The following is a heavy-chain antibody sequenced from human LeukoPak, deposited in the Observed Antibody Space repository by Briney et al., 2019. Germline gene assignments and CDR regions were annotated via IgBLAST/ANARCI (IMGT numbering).Heavy chain of an antibody. CDR1: GFTFSSYS. J-gene: IGHJ6*03. V-gene: IGHV3-48*01. D-gene: IGHD2-2*01. Sequence: PGGSLRLSCAASGFTFSSYSMNWVRQAPGKGLEWVSYISSSSSTTYYADSVKGRFTISRDNAKNSLYLQMNSLRAEDTAVYYCARDEYQGYCSSTSCRTNMDVWGKGTTVTVSS. CDR3: ARDEYQGYCSSTSCRTNMDV. CDR2: ISSSSSTT.